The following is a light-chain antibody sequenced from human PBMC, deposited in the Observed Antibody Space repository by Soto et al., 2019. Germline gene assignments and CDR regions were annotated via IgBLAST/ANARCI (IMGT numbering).Light chain of an antibody. CDR2: EIS. CDR1: TSDVGGYNY. Sequence: QSVLTQPASVSGSPGQSITISCTGTTSDVGGYNYVSWFQQYPGKAPKLKIYEISNRPSGVSNRFSGSKSGNTASLTISDLQAEDEADCYCTSYTSSSTWVFGGGTKLTVL. V-gene: IGLV2-14*01. J-gene: IGLJ3*02. CDR3: TSYTSSSTWV.